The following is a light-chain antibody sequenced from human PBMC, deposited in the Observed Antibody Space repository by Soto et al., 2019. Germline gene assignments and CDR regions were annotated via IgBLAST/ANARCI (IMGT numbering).Light chain of an antibody. V-gene: IGLV2-14*01. CDR1: SSDVGGYNY. CDR3: SSYTRSSTYV. CDR2: DVS. Sequence: QSVLTQPASVSGSPGQSITISCTGTSSDVGGYNYVSWYQQHPGKAPKLMIYDVSNRPSGVSNRFSGSKSGNTASLTISGLQAEDEADYYYSSYTRSSTYVFGTGTKVTVL. J-gene: IGLJ1*01.